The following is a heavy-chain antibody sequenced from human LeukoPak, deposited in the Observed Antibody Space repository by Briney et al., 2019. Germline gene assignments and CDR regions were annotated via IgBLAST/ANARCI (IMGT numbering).Heavy chain of an antibody. V-gene: IGHV4-34*01. D-gene: IGHD3-22*01. CDR3: ARAENDSSGYTYYFDY. CDR1: GGSISSYY. CDR2: INHSGST. Sequence: SETLSLTCTVSGGSISSYYWSWIRQPPGKGLEWIGEINHSGSTNYNPSLKSRVTISVDTSKNQFSLKLSSVTAADTAVYYCARAENDSSGYTYYFDYWGQGTLVTVSS. J-gene: IGHJ4*02.